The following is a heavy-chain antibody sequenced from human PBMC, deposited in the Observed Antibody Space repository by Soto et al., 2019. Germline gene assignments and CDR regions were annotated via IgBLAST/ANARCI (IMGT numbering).Heavy chain of an antibody. V-gene: IGHV5-51*01. Sequence: PGESLKISCKGSGYSFTSYCIGWVRKIPGKGLEWMGIIYPGDSDTRYSPSFQGQVTISADKSISTAYLQWSSLKASDTAMYYCAGSLWFGEYYYGMDVWGQGTTVTVSS. CDR1: GYSFTSYC. CDR3: AGSLWFGEYYYGMDV. J-gene: IGHJ6*02. CDR2: IYPGDSDT. D-gene: IGHD3-10*01.